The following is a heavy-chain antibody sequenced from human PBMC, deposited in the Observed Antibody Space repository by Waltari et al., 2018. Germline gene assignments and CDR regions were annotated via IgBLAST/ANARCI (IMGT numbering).Heavy chain of an antibody. V-gene: IGHV3-30*01. CDR3: ARDGHSYFYGSWSDY. J-gene: IGHJ4*02. Sequence: QVQLVESGGGVVQPGKSLTLSCEVSGISVSSYAMHWVRQAPGKVLEWLAVISFDGNNIYFADSVKGRFTINRDNSKNTLSLQMNSLTPEDTAIYYCARDGHSYFYGSWSDYWGQGTLVTVSS. D-gene: IGHD3-10*01. CDR2: ISFDGNNI. CDR1: GISVSSYA.